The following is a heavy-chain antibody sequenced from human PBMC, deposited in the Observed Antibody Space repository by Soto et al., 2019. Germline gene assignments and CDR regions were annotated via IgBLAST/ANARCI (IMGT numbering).Heavy chain of an antibody. Sequence: GGSLRLSCAASGFTVSSNYMSWVRQAPGKGLEWVSVIYSGGSTYYADSVKGRFTISRDNSKNTLYLQMNSLRAEDTAVYYCARAGRFKSFDYWGQGTLVTVSS. CDR1: GFTVSSNY. V-gene: IGHV3-66*01. CDR3: ARAGRFKSFDY. CDR2: IYSGGST. J-gene: IGHJ4*02.